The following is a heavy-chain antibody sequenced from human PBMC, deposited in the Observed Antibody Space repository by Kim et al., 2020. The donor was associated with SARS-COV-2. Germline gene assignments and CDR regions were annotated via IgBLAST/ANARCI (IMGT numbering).Heavy chain of an antibody. D-gene: IGHD3-16*01. CDR3: ARSAGPYDYYFDY. V-gene: IGHV5-51*01. J-gene: IGHJ4*02. Sequence: RYSPFFTGQATISADKSTTTAYLQWSSLKASDTAMYYCARSAGPYDYYFDYWGQGTLVTVSS.